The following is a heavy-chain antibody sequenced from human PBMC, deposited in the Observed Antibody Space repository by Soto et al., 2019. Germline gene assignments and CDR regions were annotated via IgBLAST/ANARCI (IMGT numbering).Heavy chain of an antibody. CDR3: ARVLDREMATSTPFDS. Sequence: SVKVSCKASVGSFSSYAISWVRQDPGQGLEWMGGIIPIFGTANYAQKFQGRVTITADKSTSTAYMELSSLRSEDTAVYYCARVLDREMATSTPFDSWGQGTLVTVSS. CDR2: IIPIFGTA. V-gene: IGHV1-69*06. J-gene: IGHJ4*02. CDR1: VGSFSSYA. D-gene: IGHD5-12*01.